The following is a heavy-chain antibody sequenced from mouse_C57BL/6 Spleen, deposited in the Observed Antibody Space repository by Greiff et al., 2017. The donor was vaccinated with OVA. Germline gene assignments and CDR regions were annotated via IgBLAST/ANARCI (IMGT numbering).Heavy chain of an antibody. CDR3: ASEGDYDVDYAMDY. D-gene: IGHD2-4*01. J-gene: IGHJ4*01. Sequence: EVKLVESGGGLVKPGGSLKLSCAASGFTFSDYGMPWVRQAPEKGLEWVAYISSGSSTIYYADTVKGRFTISRDNAKNTLFLQRTSLRSEDTAMYYCASEGDYDVDYAMDYWGQGTSVTVSS. CDR1: GFTFSDYG. V-gene: IGHV5-17*01. CDR2: ISSGSSTI.